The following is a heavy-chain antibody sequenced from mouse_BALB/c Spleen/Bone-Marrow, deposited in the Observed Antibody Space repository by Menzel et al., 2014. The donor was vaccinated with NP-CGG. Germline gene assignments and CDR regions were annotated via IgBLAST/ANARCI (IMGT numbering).Heavy chain of an antibody. V-gene: IGHV14-3*02. Sequence: EVKLQESGAELVKPGASVKLSCTASGFNIKDTYIHWVNQRPEQGLEWIGRIDPANGFAKYDPKFQGKATITADTSSNTAYPHLSSLTSEDTAVYYCARAYYGNYPYVMDYWGRGTSVTVSS. CDR1: GFNIKDTY. J-gene: IGHJ4*01. CDR2: IDPANGFA. D-gene: IGHD2-10*01. CDR3: ARAYYGNYPYVMDY.